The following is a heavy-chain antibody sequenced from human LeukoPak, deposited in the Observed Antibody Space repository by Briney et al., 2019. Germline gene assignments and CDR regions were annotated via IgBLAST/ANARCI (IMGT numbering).Heavy chain of an antibody. CDR2: IYYSGST. J-gene: IGHJ5*02. CDR1: GGSISSYY. V-gene: IGHV4-59*01. D-gene: IGHD2-2*02. Sequence: PSETLSPTCTVSGGSISSYYWSWIRQPPGKGLEWIGYIYYSGSTNYNPSLKSRVTISVDTSKNQFSLKLSSVTAADTAVYYCARDCSSTSCYSPGWFDPWGQGTLVTVSS. CDR3: ARDCSSTSCYSPGWFDP.